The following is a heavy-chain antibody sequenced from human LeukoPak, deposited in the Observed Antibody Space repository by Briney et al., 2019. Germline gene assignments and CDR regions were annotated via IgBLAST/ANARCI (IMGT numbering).Heavy chain of an antibody. D-gene: IGHD6-6*01. CDR2: ISVGGGST. CDR3: AKWGISTSSGYYYNGMDV. V-gene: IGHV3-23*01. J-gene: IGHJ6*02. CDR1: GFTFSNYG. Sequence: PGGSLRLSCAASGFTFSNYGMSWVRQAPGKGLQWVSAISVGGGSTYYADSVKGRFTISRDNSKNMLYLQMNSLRAEDTALYYCAKWGISTSSGYYYNGMDVWGQGTTVTVSS.